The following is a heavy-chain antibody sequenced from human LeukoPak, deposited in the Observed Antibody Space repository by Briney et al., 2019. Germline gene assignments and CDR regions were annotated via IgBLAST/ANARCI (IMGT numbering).Heavy chain of an antibody. CDR2: IYHSGST. D-gene: IGHD3-22*01. CDR1: GGSISSSSYY. V-gene: IGHV4-39*07. J-gene: IGHJ4*02. CDR3: ASQYYYDSSGYYGLDY. Sequence: PSETLSLTCTVSGGSISSSSYYWGWIRQPPGKGLEWIGSIYHSGSTYYNPSLKSRVTISVDTSKNQFSLKLSSVTAADTAVYYCASQYYYDSSGYYGLDYWGQGTLVTVSS.